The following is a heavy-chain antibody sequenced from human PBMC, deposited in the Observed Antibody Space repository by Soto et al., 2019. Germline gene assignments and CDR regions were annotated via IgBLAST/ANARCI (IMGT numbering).Heavy chain of an antibody. Sequence: LRLSCAASGFSFSGSGIHWVRQASGKGLEWIGRIRSKPNNYATAYVASVKGRFTISRDDSKNTAYLQMNSLKTEDTAVYYCTRLDDVRIEPAFDYWGQGTLVTVSS. D-gene: IGHD2-2*01. J-gene: IGHJ4*02. CDR2: IRSKPNNYAT. CDR1: GFSFSGSG. CDR3: TRLDDVRIEPAFDY. V-gene: IGHV3-73*01.